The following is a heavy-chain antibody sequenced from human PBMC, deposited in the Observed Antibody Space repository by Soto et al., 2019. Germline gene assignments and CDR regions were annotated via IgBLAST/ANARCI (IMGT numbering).Heavy chain of an antibody. J-gene: IGHJ6*02. CDR3: ARGPKGEVGGTWYYYAMDV. D-gene: IGHD1-26*01. V-gene: IGHV4-34*01. Sequence: WETLSLTCAVYGGSFGGYYWSWIRQPPGKGLEWIGEINHSGSTNYNPSLKSRVTISVDTSKNQFSLKLNSVTAADTAVYYCARGPKGEVGGTWYYYAMDVWGQGTTVTVSS. CDR2: INHSGST. CDR1: GGSFGGYY.